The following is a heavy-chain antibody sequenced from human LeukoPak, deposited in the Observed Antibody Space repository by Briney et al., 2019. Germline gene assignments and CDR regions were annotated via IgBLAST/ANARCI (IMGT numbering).Heavy chain of an antibody. CDR3: ASGLSFDY. Sequence: PSETLSLTCTVSGGSISTYYWSWIRQPPGKGLEWVGYIYYSGSTNYNPSLKSRVTISVDTSKNQFSLKLSSVTAADTAVYYCASGLSFDYWGQGTLVTVSS. CDR1: GGSISTYY. V-gene: IGHV4-59*01. J-gene: IGHJ4*02. CDR2: IYYSGST. D-gene: IGHD2/OR15-2a*01.